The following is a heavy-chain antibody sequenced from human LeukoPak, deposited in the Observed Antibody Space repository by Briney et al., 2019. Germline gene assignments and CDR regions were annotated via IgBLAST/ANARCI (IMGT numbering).Heavy chain of an antibody. J-gene: IGHJ5*02. CDR1: GGSISSYY. CDR2: IYYSGST. D-gene: IGHD1-26*01. V-gene: IGHV4-59*01. Sequence: SVTLSLTCTVSGGSISSYYWSWIRQPPGKGLEWIGYIYYSGSTNYNPSLKSRVTISVDTSKNQFSLKLSSVTAADTAVYYCARVESYYVESWFDPWGQGTLVTVSS. CDR3: ARVESYYVESWFDP.